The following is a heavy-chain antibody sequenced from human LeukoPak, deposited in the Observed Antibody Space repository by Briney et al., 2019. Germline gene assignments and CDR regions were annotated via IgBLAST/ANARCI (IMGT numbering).Heavy chain of an antibody. V-gene: IGHV4-34*01. CDR3: ARHGKVRGVIRNYYYYYMDV. Sequence: SETLSLTCAVYGGSFSGYYWSWIRQPPGKGLEWIGEINHSGSTNYNPSLKSRVTISVDTSKNQFSLKLSSVTAADTAVYYCARHGKVRGVIRNYYYYYMDVWGKGTTATVSS. D-gene: IGHD3-10*01. CDR1: GGSFSGYY. CDR2: INHSGST. J-gene: IGHJ6*03.